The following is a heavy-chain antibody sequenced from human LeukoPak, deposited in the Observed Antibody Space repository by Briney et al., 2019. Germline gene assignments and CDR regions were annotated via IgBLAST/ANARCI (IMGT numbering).Heavy chain of an antibody. CDR2: INPNSGGT. CDR3: ARGHYGSGSYYKGRAFDI. Sequence: ASVKVSCKASGYTFTGYYMHWVRQAPGQGLEWMGWINPNSGGTNYAQKFQGWVTMTRDTSISTAYMELSRLRSDDTAVYYCARGHYGSGSYYKGRAFDIWGQGTMVTVSS. J-gene: IGHJ3*02. D-gene: IGHD3-10*01. CDR1: GYTFTGYY. V-gene: IGHV1-2*04.